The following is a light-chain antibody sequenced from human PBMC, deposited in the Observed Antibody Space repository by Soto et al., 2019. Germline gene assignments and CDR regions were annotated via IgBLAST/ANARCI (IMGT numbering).Light chain of an antibody. CDR3: QSYDSSLSGYV. CDR2: GNN. V-gene: IGLV1-40*01. CDR1: SSNIGASYE. J-gene: IGLJ1*01. Sequence: QSVLTQPPSVSGAPGQRVTISCTGSSSNIGASYEVHWYQRFSGRAPKLLIYGNNNRPSGVPDRFSGSKSGTSGSLAITGLQAEDEADYYCQSYDSSLSGYVFGTGTKLTVL.